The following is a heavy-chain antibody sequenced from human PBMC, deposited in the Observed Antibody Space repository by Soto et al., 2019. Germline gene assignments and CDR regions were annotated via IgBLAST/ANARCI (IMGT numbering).Heavy chain of an antibody. CDR2: ISSSSSSI. D-gene: IGHD1-1*01. CDR3: ARVTGRDYYYMDV. Sequence: GSLRLSCAASGFTFSSYSMNWVRQAPGKGLEWVSYISSSSSSIYYADSVKGRFTISRDNAKNSLYMQMNSLRAEDTAVYYCARVTGRDYYYMDVWGKGTTVTVSS. J-gene: IGHJ6*03. V-gene: IGHV3-48*01. CDR1: GFTFSSYS.